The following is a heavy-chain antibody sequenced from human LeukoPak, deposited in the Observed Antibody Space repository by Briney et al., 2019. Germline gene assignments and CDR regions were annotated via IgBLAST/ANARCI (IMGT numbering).Heavy chain of an antibody. CDR3: AGEIRITMVRGAIIHDY. V-gene: IGHV4-61*02. CDR1: GGSISSGSYY. J-gene: IGHJ4*02. CDR2: VYTSGST. Sequence: PSQTLSLTCTVSGGSISSGSYYWSWIRQPAGKGLEWIGRVYTSGSTYYNPSLKSRVTISVDTSKNQFSLKLSSVTAADTAVYYCAGEIRITMVRGAIIHDYWGQGTLVTVSS. D-gene: IGHD3-10*01.